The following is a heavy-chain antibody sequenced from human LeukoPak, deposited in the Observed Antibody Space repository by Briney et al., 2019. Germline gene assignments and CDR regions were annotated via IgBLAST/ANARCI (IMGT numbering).Heavy chain of an antibody. CDR2: ISSTGDYI. CDR3: ARGGGSGYYIPQNWFDP. D-gene: IGHD3-3*01. CDR1: GFTFSSYS. V-gene: IGHV3-21*01. J-gene: IGHJ5*02. Sequence: GGSLRLSCAASGFTFSSYSINWVRQALGKGLEWVSSISSTGDYIYYADSVKGRFTTSRDNAQNSLYLQMNSLRAEDTAVYYCARGGGSGYYIPQNWFDPWGQGTLVTVSS.